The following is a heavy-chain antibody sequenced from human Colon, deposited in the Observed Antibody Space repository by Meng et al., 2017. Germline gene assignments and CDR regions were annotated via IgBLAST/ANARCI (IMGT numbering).Heavy chain of an antibody. V-gene: IGHV4-61*03. CDR1: GGSVSSPSYY. Sequence: VQLQGSGPRLVRPSEPLSLTCTLSGGSVSSPSYYWSWIRQTPGKGLEWIGYVYYTGSANYNPSLKSRVTISVDTSKNHFSLNLTSVTAADTAVYYCARGRGSYSSIDFWGQGTLVTVSS. D-gene: IGHD1-26*01. CDR2: VYYTGSA. CDR3: ARGRGSYSSIDF. J-gene: IGHJ4*02.